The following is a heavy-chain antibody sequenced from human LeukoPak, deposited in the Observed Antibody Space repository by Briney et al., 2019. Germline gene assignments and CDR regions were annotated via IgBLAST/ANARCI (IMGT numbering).Heavy chain of an antibody. CDR2: IIPIFGTA. J-gene: IGHJ6*02. D-gene: IGHD3-3*01. CDR3: ARPVLEWLPGWNGMDV. V-gene: IGHV1-69*13. Sequence: ASVKVSCKASGGTFSSYAISWVRQAPGQGLEWMGGIIPIFGTANYAQKFQGRVTITADESTSTAYMELSSLRSEDTAVYYCARPVLEWLPGWNGMDVWGQGTTVTVSS. CDR1: GGTFSSYA.